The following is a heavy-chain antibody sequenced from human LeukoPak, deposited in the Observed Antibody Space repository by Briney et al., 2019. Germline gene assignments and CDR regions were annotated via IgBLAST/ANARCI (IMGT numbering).Heavy chain of an antibody. CDR2: IYTRGTT. V-gene: IGHV4-4*07. J-gene: IGHJ1*01. Sequence: PSETLSLTCTVSGASISDHYWSWIRQPAGGRLEWIGRIYTRGTTYYNPSLRGRVTMSVDRSKNQFSLTLTSVTAADTAVYFCAGDNSGWYQYFHYWGQGTLVAVSS. CDR3: AGDNSGWYQYFHY. CDR1: GASISDHY. D-gene: IGHD6-19*01.